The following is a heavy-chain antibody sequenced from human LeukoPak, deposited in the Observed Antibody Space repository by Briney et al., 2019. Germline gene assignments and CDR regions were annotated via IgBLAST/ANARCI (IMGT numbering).Heavy chain of an antibody. J-gene: IGHJ5*02. Sequence: SVKVSCKASGGTFSSYAISWVRQAPGQGLXXXXXXXXXXGTANYAQKFQGRVTITADESTSTAYMELSSLRSEDTAVYYCARAPTWGYCSSTSCYGWFDPWGQGTLVTVSS. V-gene: IGHV1-69*01. CDR3: ARAPTWGYCSSTSCYGWFDP. D-gene: IGHD2-2*01. CDR2: XXXXXGTA. CDR1: GGTFSSYA.